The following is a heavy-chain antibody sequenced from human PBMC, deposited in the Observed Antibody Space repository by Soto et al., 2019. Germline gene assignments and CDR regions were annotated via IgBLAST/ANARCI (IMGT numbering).Heavy chain of an antibody. V-gene: IGHV4-59*01. J-gene: IGHJ4*02. D-gene: IGHD4-17*01. CDR3: AYGDSRGPFDS. Sequence: SETLSLTCTVSGGSISSYYWSWIRQPPGKGLEWIGYIYNNGSTNYNPSLKSRVTISVDTSKNQFSLKLSSVTAADTAVYYCAYGDSRGPFDSWGQGTLVTVSS. CDR1: GGSISSYY. CDR2: IYNNGST.